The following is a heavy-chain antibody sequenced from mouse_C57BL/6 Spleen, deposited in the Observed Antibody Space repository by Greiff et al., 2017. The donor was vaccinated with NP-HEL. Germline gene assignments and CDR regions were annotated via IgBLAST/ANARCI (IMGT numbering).Heavy chain of an antibody. J-gene: IGHJ2*01. CDR2: IYPGDGDT. V-gene: IGHV1-82*01. D-gene: IGHD2-14*01. Sequence: VQLQQSGPELVKPGASVKISWKASGYAFSSSWLNWVKQRPGKGLEWIGRIYPGDGDTNYNGKFKGKATLTADKSSSTAYMQLSSLTSEDSAVYFCARYRDSYYFDYWGQGTTLTVSS. CDR1: GYAFSSSW. CDR3: ARYRDSYYFDY.